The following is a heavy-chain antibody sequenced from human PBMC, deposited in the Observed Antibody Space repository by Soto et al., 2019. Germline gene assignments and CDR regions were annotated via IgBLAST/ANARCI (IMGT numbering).Heavy chain of an antibody. V-gene: IGHV2-5*02. CDR2: FYWDEDK. Sequence: QITLKESGPTLVKPTQTLTLTCTFSGFSLSTHTVGVAWIRQPPGKALEWLALFYWDEDKRYSPSLKSRITITQDTSNNPVVLTMTNMVPVDTATYYCANSVPIDYRGYNFEFWGQGIVVTVSS. D-gene: IGHD5-12*01. CDR1: GFSLSTHTVG. J-gene: IGHJ4*02. CDR3: ANSVPIDYRGYNFEF.